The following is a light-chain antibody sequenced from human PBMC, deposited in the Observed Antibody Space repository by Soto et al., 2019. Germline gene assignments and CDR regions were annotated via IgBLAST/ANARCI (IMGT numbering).Light chain of an antibody. CDR1: SSNIGTNA. CDR2: NNN. CDR3: AAWDDSLNGYV. V-gene: IGLV1-44*01. J-gene: IGLJ1*01. Sequence: QSVLTQPPSASGTPGQRVTISCSGGSSNIGTNAVNWYQQLPGTAPKLLIYNNNQRPSGVPDRFSGSKSGTSASLAISGLQPEDEADYYCAAWDDSLNGYVFGTGTKLTV.